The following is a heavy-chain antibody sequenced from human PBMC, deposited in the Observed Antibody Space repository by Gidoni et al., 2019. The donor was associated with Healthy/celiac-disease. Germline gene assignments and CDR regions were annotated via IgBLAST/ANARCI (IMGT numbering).Heavy chain of an antibody. CDR2: IYYSGST. D-gene: IGHD1-26*01. V-gene: IGHV4-31*03. CDR1: GGSISSGVYY. Sequence: QVQLQESGPGLVKPSQTLSLTCTVSGGSISSGVYYWSWIRQHPGKGLEWIGYIYYSGSTYYNPSLKSRVTISVDTSKNQFSLKLSSVTAADTAVYYCARDSGSYLGGVNFDYWGQGTLVTVSS. CDR3: ARDSGSYLGGVNFDY. J-gene: IGHJ4*02.